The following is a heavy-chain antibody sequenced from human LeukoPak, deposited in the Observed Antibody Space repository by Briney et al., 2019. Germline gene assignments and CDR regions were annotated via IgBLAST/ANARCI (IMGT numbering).Heavy chain of an antibody. CDR1: GGTFSSYA. CDR3: ARSETKIENWFDP. Sequence: ASVKVSCKASGGTFSSYAISWVRQAPGQGLEWMGGIIPIFGTANYAQKLQGRVTMTTDTSTSTAYMELRSLRSDDTAVYYCARSETKIENWFDPWGQGTLVTVSS. J-gene: IGHJ5*02. D-gene: IGHD3-22*01. CDR2: IIPIFGTA. V-gene: IGHV1-69*05.